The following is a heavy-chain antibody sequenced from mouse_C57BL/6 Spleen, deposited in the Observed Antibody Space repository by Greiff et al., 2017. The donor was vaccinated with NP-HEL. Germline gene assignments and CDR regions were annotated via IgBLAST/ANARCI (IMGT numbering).Heavy chain of an antibody. D-gene: IGHD4-1*01. V-gene: IGHV2-2*01. Sequence: VQLQQSGPGLVQPSQSLSITCTVSGFSLTSYGVHWVRQSPGKGLEWLGVIWSGGSTDYNAAFISRLSISKDNSKSQVFFKMNSLKAEDTAIYYCARNLRNSNWDGAWFAYWGQGTLVTVSA. J-gene: IGHJ3*01. CDR2: IWSGGST. CDR3: ARNLRNSNWDGAWFAY. CDR1: GFSLTSYG.